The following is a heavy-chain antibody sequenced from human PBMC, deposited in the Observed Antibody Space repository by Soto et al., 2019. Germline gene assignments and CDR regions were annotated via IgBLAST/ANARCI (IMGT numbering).Heavy chain of an antibody. Sequence: PSETLSLTCAVSGGSISSGGYAWSWIRQPPGKGLEWIGYIYHSGSTYYNPSLKSRVTISVDRSKNQFSLKRSSVTAADTAVYYCARYTAMVPRRFDPWGQGTLVTVSS. CDR3: ARYTAMVPRRFDP. D-gene: IGHD5-18*01. CDR1: GGSISSGGYA. CDR2: IYHSGST. V-gene: IGHV4-30-2*01. J-gene: IGHJ5*02.